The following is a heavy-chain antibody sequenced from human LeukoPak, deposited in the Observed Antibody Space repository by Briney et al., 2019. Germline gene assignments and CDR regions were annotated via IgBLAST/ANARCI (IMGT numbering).Heavy chain of an antibody. D-gene: IGHD6-19*01. CDR2: IYYSGST. Sequence: PSQTLSLTCTVSGGSISSGGYYWSWIRQHPGKGLEWVGYIYYSGSTYYNPSLKSRVTISVDTSKNQFSLKLSSVTAADTAVYYCARVEPSGWYFDYWGQGTLVTVSS. CDR3: ARVEPSGWYFDY. CDR1: GGSISSGGYY. V-gene: IGHV4-31*03. J-gene: IGHJ4*02.